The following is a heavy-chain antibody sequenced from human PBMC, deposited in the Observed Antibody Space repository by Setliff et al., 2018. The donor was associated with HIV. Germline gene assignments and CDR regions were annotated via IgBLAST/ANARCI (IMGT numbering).Heavy chain of an antibody. CDR1: GFTVSGYW. Sequence: GSLRLSCAASGFTVSGYWMSWVRQAPGKGLEWVANIKQDGSERYYVDSVKGRFTISRDNTNNSLYLHMNSLRAEDTAVYYCARAAAYFNFWTGYHPHAFDIWGQGTMVTVS. CDR2: IKQDGSER. J-gene: IGHJ3*02. D-gene: IGHD3-3*01. V-gene: IGHV3-7*01. CDR3: ARAAAYFNFWTGYHPHAFDI.